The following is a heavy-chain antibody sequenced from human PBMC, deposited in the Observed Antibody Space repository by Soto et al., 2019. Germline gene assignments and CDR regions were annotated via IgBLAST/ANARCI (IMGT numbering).Heavy chain of an antibody. CDR1: GLTLGDYA. J-gene: IGHJ4*02. CDR2: ISKDGNTP. D-gene: IGHD3-9*01. Sequence: QVRLVESGGGVVQPGGSLRLSCAGSGLTLGDYAIHWVRLAPGKGLEWLAIISKDGNTPHYADAVKGRFTISRDSSRNTVFLQMSSLRTEDTALYYCAREALTWFYIDLWGQGALVTVSS. V-gene: IGHV3-30*04. CDR3: AREALTWFYIDL.